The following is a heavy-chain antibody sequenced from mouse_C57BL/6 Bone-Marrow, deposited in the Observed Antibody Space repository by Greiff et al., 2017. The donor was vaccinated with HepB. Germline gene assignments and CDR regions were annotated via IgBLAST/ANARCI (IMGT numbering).Heavy chain of an antibody. CDR3: ARHDWDGAY. CDR2: ISNGGGST. Sequence: EVKLMESGGGLVQPGGSLKLSCAASGFTFSDYYMYWVRQTPEKRLEWVAYISNGGGSTYYPDTVKGRFTISRDNAKNTQYLQMSRLKSEDTAMYYCARHDWDGAYWGQGTLVTVSA. D-gene: IGHD4-1*01. V-gene: IGHV5-12*01. J-gene: IGHJ3*01. CDR1: GFTFSDYY.